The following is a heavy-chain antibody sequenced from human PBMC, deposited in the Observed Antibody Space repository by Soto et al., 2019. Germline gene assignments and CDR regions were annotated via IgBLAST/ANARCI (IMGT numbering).Heavy chain of an antibody. Sequence: SETLSLTCAVYGGSFSGYYWSWIRQPPGKGLEWIGEINHSGSTNYNPSLKSRVTISVDTSKNQFSLKLSSVTAADTAVYYCARVSRCGGDCYSGFDYWGQGTLVTVSS. J-gene: IGHJ4*02. V-gene: IGHV4-34*01. CDR1: GGSFSGYY. D-gene: IGHD2-21*01. CDR3: ARVSRCGGDCYSGFDY. CDR2: INHSGST.